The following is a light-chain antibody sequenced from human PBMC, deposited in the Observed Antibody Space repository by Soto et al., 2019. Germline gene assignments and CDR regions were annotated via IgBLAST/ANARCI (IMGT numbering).Light chain of an antibody. CDR1: QSMSRN. CDR2: GAS. J-gene: IGKJ2*01. Sequence: EIVMTQSPATLSVSPGETVTLSCRASQSMSRNLAWYQQKPGQAPRLLIYGASTRATGIPARFSGSGSGTEFTLTINSLQSEDYAVYFCQQYNNWPYTFGQGTKVDIK. V-gene: IGKV3-15*01. CDR3: QQYNNWPYT.